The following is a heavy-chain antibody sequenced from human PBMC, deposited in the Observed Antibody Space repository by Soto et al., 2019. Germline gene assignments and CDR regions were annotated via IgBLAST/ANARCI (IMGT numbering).Heavy chain of an antibody. CDR2: ISSTSSII. Sequence: GGSLRLSCAASGFTFSDYYMSWIRQAPGKGLEWVAYISSTSSIIYDADSVKGRFTISRDNAKNSLFLQMNSLRAEDTAVYYCARDLGYYESSGYFDCWGQGTLVTVSS. J-gene: IGHJ4*02. D-gene: IGHD3-22*01. V-gene: IGHV3-11*01. CDR3: ARDLGYYESSGYFDC. CDR1: GFTFSDYY.